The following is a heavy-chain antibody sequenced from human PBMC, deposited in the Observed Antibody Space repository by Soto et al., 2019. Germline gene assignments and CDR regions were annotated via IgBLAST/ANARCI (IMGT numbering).Heavy chain of an antibody. CDR2: IYYSGTT. CDR1: GGSISSNSYY. J-gene: IGHJ6*02. V-gene: IGHV4-39*01. D-gene: IGHD3-16*01. Sequence: PSETLSLTCTVSGGSISSNSYYWAWIRQPTGKGLEWIGNIYYSGTTYYNTSLKRRVTISVDTSKNQFSLKLSSVTAADTAVYYCARHKGGYYSGVDVWGQGTTVTVSS. CDR3: ARHKGGYYSGVDV.